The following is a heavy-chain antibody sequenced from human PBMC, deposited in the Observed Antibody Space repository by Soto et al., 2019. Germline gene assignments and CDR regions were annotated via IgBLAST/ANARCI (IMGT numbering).Heavy chain of an antibody. CDR2: IIPIFGTA. J-gene: IGHJ6*02. CDR1: GGTFSSYA. Sequence: GASVKVSCKASGGTFSSYAISCVRQAPGQGLEWMGGIIPIFGTANYAQKFQGRVTITADESTSTAYMELSSLRSEDTAVYYCARGDVDTAMVSYYYGMDVWGQGTTVTVSS. CDR3: ARGDVDTAMVSYYYGMDV. V-gene: IGHV1-69*13. D-gene: IGHD5-18*01.